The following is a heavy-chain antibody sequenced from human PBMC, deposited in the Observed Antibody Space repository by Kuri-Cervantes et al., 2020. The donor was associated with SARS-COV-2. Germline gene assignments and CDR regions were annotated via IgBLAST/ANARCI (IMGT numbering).Heavy chain of an antibody. Sequence: SVKVSCKASGGTFSSYTISWVRQAPGQGLEWMGGIIPIFGTANYAQKFQGRVTITADKSTTTVYMEVSSLKSEDTAVYYCARGGTTTSPRGTNYFYMDVWGKGTAVTVSS. D-gene: IGHD1-26*01. J-gene: IGHJ6*03. V-gene: IGHV1-69*06. CDR2: IIPIFGTA. CDR1: GGTFSSYT. CDR3: ARGGTTTSPRGTNYFYMDV.